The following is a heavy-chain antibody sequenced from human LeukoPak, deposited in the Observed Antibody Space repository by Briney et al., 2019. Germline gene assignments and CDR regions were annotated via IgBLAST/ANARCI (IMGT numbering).Heavy chain of an antibody. CDR2: ISGSGGST. D-gene: IGHD3-9*01. J-gene: IGHJ4*02. V-gene: IGHV3-23*01. CDR3: ARGGYYNILTGFRGRISGFDY. CDR1: GFTFSSYA. Sequence: GGSLRLSCAASGFTFSSYAMSWVRQAPGKGLEWVSAISGSGGSTYYADSVKGRFTISRDNSKNTLYLQMNSLRAEDTAVYYCARGGYYNILTGFRGRISGFDYWGQGTLVTVSS.